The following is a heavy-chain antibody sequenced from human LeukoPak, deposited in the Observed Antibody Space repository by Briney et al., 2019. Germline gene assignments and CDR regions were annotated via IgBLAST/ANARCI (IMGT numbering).Heavy chain of an antibody. J-gene: IGHJ4*02. CDR1: GLTFHDYA. Sequence: GGSLRLSCVASGLTFHDYAMHWVRQAPGKGLEWVSLISADGGSTFYADSVRGRFSISRDNSKNSLYLQMNSLRTEDTAMYCCAKESGKFDYWGLGTLVAVSS. V-gene: IGHV3-43*02. CDR2: ISADGGST. CDR3: AKESGKFDY.